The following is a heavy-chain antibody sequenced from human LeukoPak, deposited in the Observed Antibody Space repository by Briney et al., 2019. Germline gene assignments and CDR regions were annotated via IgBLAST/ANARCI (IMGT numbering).Heavy chain of an antibody. CDR3: ATAQPPRTATLGY. CDR2: MSYDGSNE. CDR1: GFTFSSYW. V-gene: IGHV3-30*03. Sequence: PGGSLRLSCAASGFTFSSYWMSWVRQAPGKGLEWVAIMSYDGSNEYYADSVKGRFTISRDNSRYTLYLQMNSLRAEDTAVYYCATAQPPRTATLGYWGQGTLVTVSS. D-gene: IGHD2-2*01. J-gene: IGHJ4*02.